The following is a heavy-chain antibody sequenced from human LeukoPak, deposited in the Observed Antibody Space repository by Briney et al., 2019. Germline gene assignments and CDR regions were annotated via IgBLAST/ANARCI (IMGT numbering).Heavy chain of an antibody. D-gene: IGHD6-19*01. CDR2: ISSSSSYI. Sequence: GGSLRLSCAASGFTFSSYSMNWVRQAPGKGVEWVSSISSSSSYIYYADSVKCPFPISRDNPKNSLYLPMNSLRAEDTAVYYCAREGGGIAVTSLDYWGQGTLVTVSS. J-gene: IGHJ4*02. CDR3: AREGGGIAVTSLDY. CDR1: GFTFSSYS. V-gene: IGHV3-21*01.